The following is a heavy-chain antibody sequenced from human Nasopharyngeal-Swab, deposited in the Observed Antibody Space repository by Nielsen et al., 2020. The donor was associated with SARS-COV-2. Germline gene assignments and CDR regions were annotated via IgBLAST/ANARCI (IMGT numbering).Heavy chain of an antibody. CDR3: ARGLLRYYDSGSSTTPPDY. D-gene: IGHD3-10*01. CDR1: GGSISSSSYH. J-gene: IGHJ4*02. V-gene: IGHV4-39*07. Sequence: SETLSLTCTVSGGSISSSSYHWGWIRQPPGKGLEWIGSIYNSGRNYYHPSLKSPVTIPVDTAKNQFSLKLSSVTAADTAVYYCARGLLRYYDSGSSTTPPDYWGQGTLVTVSS. CDR2: IYNSGRN.